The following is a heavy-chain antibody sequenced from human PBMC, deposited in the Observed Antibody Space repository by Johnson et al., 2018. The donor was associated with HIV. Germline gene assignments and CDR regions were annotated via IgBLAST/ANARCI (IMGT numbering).Heavy chain of an antibody. CDR2: IKQDGSET. D-gene: IGHD6-25*01. CDR3: AKETPSSGGTFDI. J-gene: IGHJ3*02. V-gene: IGHV3-7*01. Sequence: VRLVESGGGLVQPGGSLRLSCAASGFTFSNYWMSWVRQAPGKGLEWVANIKQDGSETYYADSVKGRFTISRDNSKNTLYLQMNSLGAEDTAVYYCAKETPSSGGTFDIWGQGTMVTVSS. CDR1: GFTFSNYW.